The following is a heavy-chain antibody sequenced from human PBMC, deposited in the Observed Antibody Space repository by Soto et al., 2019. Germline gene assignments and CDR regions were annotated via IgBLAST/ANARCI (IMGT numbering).Heavy chain of an antibody. CDR3: ARYSSNWFQTEGMDV. CDR2: IDASGNS. D-gene: IGHD6-13*01. V-gene: IGHV4-61*08. Sequence: PSETLSITCTVSGVSISSGDYYWSWIRQPPGKGLEWIGRIDASGNSNYNPSLKSRVTMSVDTSKKQFSLKVTSVTAADTAVYYCARYSSNWFQTEGMDVWGQGTTVTVSS. J-gene: IGHJ6*02. CDR1: GVSISSGDYY.